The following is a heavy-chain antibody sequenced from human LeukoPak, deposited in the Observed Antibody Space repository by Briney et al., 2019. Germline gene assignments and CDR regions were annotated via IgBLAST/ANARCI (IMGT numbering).Heavy chain of an antibody. D-gene: IGHD3-3*01. CDR2: INHSGST. CDR3: AALDYDLWSGYPN. Sequence: KPSETLSLTCAVYGGSFSGYYWSWIRQPPGKGLEWIGEINHSGSTNYNPSLKSRVTISVDTSKNQFSLKLSSVTAADTAVYYCAALDYDLWSGYPNWGQGTLVTVSS. V-gene: IGHV4-34*01. CDR1: GGSFSGYY. J-gene: IGHJ4*02.